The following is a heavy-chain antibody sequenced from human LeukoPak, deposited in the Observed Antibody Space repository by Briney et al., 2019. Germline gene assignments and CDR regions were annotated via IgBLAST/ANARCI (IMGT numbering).Heavy chain of an antibody. CDR3: AKDRCSNGVGCYYYYMDV. CDR1: RFTFSSYG. J-gene: IGHJ6*03. CDR2: IQYDGSNK. Sequence: GGSLRLSCAASRFTFSSYGMHWVRQAPGKGLEWVAYIQYDGSNKQYADSVKGRFGISRDSSKHILYLQMNSLRAEDTAVYYCAKDRCSNGVGCYYYYMDVWGKGTTVTISS. V-gene: IGHV3-30*02. D-gene: IGHD2-8*01.